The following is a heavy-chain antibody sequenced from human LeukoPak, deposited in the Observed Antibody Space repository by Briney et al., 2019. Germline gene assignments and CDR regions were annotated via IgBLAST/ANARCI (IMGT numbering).Heavy chain of an antibody. Sequence: PSETLSLTCTVSGGSISSYYRSWIRQPPGKGLEWIGYIYYSGSTNYNPSLKSRVTISVDTSKNQFSLKLSSVTAADTAVYYCARSVYSSGWVFDYWGQGTLVTVSS. CDR3: ARSVYSSGWVFDY. CDR1: GGSISSYY. J-gene: IGHJ4*02. CDR2: IYYSGST. V-gene: IGHV4-59*08. D-gene: IGHD6-19*01.